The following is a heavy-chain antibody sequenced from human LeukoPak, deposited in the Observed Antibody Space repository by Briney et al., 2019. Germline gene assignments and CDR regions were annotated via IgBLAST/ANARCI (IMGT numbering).Heavy chain of an antibody. CDR2: MNTNNGDT. D-gene: IGHD3-10*01. J-gene: IGHJ5*02. CDR3: ARDPQAQFGELLFGVQNCFDP. V-gene: IGHV1-8*01. Sequence: ASVKVSCKASEYTFTSYDINWVRQATGQGLEWMGWMNTNNGDTGYALKFQDRVTMTRNTSISTAYMELSSLRSEDTAVYYCARDPQAQFGELLFGVQNCFDPWGQGTLVTVSS. CDR1: EYTFTSYD.